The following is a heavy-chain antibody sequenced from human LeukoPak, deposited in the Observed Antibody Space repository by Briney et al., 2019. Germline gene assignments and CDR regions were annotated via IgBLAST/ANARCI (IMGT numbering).Heavy chain of an antibody. J-gene: IGHJ5*02. CDR2: ITIRGHTK. Sequence: GGSLRLSCAASGFDLSTYEMNWVRQAPGKGREWIADITIRGHTKIYADSVKGRFSISRDNARTSLYLQMHSLRVEDTGVYYCARGDPHADLWGQGTLVTGSS. D-gene: IGHD5-24*01. CDR3: ARGDPHADL. CDR1: GFDLSTYE. V-gene: IGHV3-48*03.